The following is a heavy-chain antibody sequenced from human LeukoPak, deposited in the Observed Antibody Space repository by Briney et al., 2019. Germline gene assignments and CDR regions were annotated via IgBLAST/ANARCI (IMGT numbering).Heavy chain of an antibody. CDR3: TRSPSFTLGGGYLDS. CDR2: VSWNTDHI. D-gene: IGHD3-22*01. J-gene: IGHJ5*01. V-gene: IGHV3-9*01. CDR1: GFMFHDYV. Sequence: GGSLRLSCVGSGFMFHDYVMHWVRQVPGKGLGWVSGVSWNTDHIGYADSVKGRFTISRDNDANTLHLQMNSLRVEDTALYFCTRSPSFTLGGGYLDSWGRGSLVIVSS.